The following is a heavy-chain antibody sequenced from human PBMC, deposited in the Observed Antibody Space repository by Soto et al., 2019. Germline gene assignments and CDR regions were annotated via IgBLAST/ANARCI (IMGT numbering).Heavy chain of an antibody. Sequence: SETLSLTCTVSGGSISGYYWSWIRQPPGKGLEWIGYIYYSGSTNYNPSLKSRVTISVDTSKNQFSLKLSSVTAADTAVYYCAREISSWPNNWFDPRGQGTLVTVPS. V-gene: IGHV4-59*01. CDR2: IYYSGST. CDR3: AREISSWPNNWFDP. CDR1: GGSISGYY. J-gene: IGHJ5*02. D-gene: IGHD6-13*01.